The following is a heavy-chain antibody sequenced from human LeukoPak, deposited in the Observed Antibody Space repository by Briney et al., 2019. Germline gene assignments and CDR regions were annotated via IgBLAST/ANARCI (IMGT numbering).Heavy chain of an antibody. J-gene: IGHJ3*02. CDR3: ARDREMARAFDI. Sequence: SETLSLTCTVSGGSISSYYWSWIRQPPGKGLEWIGYIYYSGSTNYNPSLKSRATISVDTSKNQFSLKLSSVTAADTAVYYCARDREMARAFDIWGQGTMVAVSS. D-gene: IGHD5-24*01. V-gene: IGHV4-59*01. CDR2: IYYSGST. CDR1: GGSISSYY.